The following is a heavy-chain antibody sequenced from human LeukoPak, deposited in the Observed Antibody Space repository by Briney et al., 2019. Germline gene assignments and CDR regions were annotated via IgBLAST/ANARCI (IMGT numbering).Heavy chain of an antibody. Sequence: ASVKVSCKASGYTFNSYGISWVRQAPVQGLEWMGWISAYNGNTNYAQTLQGRVTMTTDTSTSTAYMELRSLRSDDTAVYYCARLLATGPRWYYYDSSGYSNAFDIWGQGTMVTVSS. D-gene: IGHD3-22*01. CDR1: GYTFNSYG. CDR3: ARLLATGPRWYYYDSSGYSNAFDI. CDR2: ISAYNGNT. V-gene: IGHV1-18*01. J-gene: IGHJ3*02.